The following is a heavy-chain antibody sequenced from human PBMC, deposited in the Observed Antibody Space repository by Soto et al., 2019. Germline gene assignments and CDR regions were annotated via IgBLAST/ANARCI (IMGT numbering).Heavy chain of an antibody. V-gene: IGHV4-59*01. D-gene: IGHD2-21*01. CDR1: GGSISSYY. CDR3: ARIPTQEDYFDY. Sequence: SETLSLTCTVSGGSISSYYWSWIRQPPGKGLEWIGYIYYSGSTNYNPSLKSRVTISVDTSKNQFSLKLSSVTAADTAVYYCARIPTQEDYFDYWGQGTLVTVS. J-gene: IGHJ4*02. CDR2: IYYSGST.